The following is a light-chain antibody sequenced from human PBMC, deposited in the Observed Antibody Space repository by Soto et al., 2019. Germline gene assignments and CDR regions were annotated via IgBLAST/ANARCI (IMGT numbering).Light chain of an antibody. CDR3: SSYAGSYTVV. CDR1: SNDVGGYNF. Sequence: QSALTQPRSVSGSPGQSVTISCTGTSNDVGGYNFVSWYQQHPGKVPKLFIYDVSRRPSGVPDRFSGSKSGNTASLTISALQAEDEADYYCSSYAGSYTVVFGGGTKLTVL. CDR2: DVS. J-gene: IGLJ2*01. V-gene: IGLV2-11*01.